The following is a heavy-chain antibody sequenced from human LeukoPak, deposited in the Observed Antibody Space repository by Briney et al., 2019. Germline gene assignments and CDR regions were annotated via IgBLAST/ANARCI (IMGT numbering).Heavy chain of an antibody. V-gene: IGHV1-46*01. CDR1: GYTFTTYH. Sequence: ASVKVSCKASGYTFTTYHMHWVRQAPGQGLEWVGMIDTSDGNTNYAQKFLDRVTMTRDTSTSTVYMELSGLRSYDTAVYYCATERSGGTWFDPWGQGTLVTASS. D-gene: IGHD2-15*01. CDR2: IDTSDGNT. CDR3: ATERSGGTWFDP. J-gene: IGHJ5*02.